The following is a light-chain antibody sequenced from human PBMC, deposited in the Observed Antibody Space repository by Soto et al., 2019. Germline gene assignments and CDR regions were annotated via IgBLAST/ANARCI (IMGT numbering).Light chain of an antibody. V-gene: IGKV3-20*01. Sequence: EIVLQQSPDTLSLSPGEIATLSCRASQSVRSNYLAWYQQKPGQAPRFLIYDASSRATGIPDRFSGSGSGTDFTLTISRLEPEDLAVYYCQQYGSTPLTFGGGTKVDIK. CDR1: QSVRSNY. CDR3: QQYGSTPLT. CDR2: DAS. J-gene: IGKJ4*01.